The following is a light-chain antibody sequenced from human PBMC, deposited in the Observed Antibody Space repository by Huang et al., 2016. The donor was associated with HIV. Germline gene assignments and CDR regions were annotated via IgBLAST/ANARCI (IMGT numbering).Light chain of an antibody. CDR1: QNIKND. Sequence: EIVLTQSPATLSLSPGERVALSCRASQNIKNDLSWYQKRPGQAPRLLISNASNRATGIPARFSGSGSGTDFTLTISSLEPEDFVVYFCQQRTNWPPGCTFGQGTKL. V-gene: IGKV3-11*01. CDR2: NAS. CDR3: QQRTNWPPGCT. J-gene: IGKJ2*02.